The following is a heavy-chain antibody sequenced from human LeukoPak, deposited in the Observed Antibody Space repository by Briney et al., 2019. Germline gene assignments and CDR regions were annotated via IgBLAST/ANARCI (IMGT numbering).Heavy chain of an antibody. CDR2: TNGSGST. CDR3: ARGGWELPEGYFDF. V-gene: IGHV4-34*01. J-gene: IGHJ4*02. Sequence: ETSETLSPTCAVYGGSFSGHYWSWIRQSPGKGLEWIGETNGSGSTNYNPSLKSRVTISADTSKSQFSLKVTSVTAADTAVYFCARGGWELPEGYFDFWARELWSPSPQ. D-gene: IGHD1-26*01. CDR1: GGSFSGHY.